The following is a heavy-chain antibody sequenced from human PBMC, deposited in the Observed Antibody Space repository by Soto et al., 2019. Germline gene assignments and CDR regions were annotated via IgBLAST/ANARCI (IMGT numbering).Heavy chain of an antibody. D-gene: IGHD6-19*01. CDR3: VRGLYSSGWYFDY. J-gene: IGHJ4*02. CDR1: GGSISSYY. Sequence: SETLSLTCTVSGGSISSYYWSWIRQPPGKGLEWIGYIYYSGSTNYNPSLKSRVTISVDTSKNQFSLKLSSVTAADTAVYYCVRGLYSSGWYFDYWGQGTLVTVSS. CDR2: IYYSGST. V-gene: IGHV4-59*01.